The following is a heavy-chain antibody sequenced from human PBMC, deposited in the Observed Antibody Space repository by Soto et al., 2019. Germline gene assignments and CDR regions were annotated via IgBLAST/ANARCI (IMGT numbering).Heavy chain of an antibody. J-gene: IGHJ4*02. D-gene: IGHD3-10*01. CDR1: GGSISSGDYY. CDR3: ARTVGSGSPDFDY. Sequence: SETLSLTCTVSGGSISSGDYYWSWIRQPPGKGLEWIGYIYYSGSTYYDLSLGSRLTISVDTSKNQFSLRLTSVTAADTAVYYCARTVGSGSPDFDYWGQGTLVTVSS. CDR2: IYYSGST. V-gene: IGHV4-30-4*01.